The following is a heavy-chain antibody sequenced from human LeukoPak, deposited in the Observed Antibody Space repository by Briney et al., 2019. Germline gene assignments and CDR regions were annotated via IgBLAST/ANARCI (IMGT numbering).Heavy chain of an antibody. V-gene: IGHV4-34*01. J-gene: IGHJ1*01. D-gene: IGHD3-22*01. Sequence: KPSETLSLTCTVSGGSISSYYWSWIRQPPGKGLEWIGEINHSGSTNYNPSLKSRVTISVDTSKNQFSLKLSSVTAADTAVYYCARGAYYYDSSFQHWGQGTLVTVSS. CDR2: INHSGST. CDR3: ARGAYYYDSSFQH. CDR1: GGSISSYY.